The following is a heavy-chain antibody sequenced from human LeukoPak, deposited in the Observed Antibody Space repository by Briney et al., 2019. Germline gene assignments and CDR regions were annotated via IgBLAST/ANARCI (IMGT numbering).Heavy chain of an antibody. CDR3: ARGRGIVAAGVDF. CDR1: EYTFTGYY. CDR2: INPNSGDT. J-gene: IGHJ4*02. V-gene: IGHV1-2*02. Sequence: ASVTVSCKASEYTFTGYYMHWVRQAPGQGLEWMGWINPNSGDTNYSQKFQGRVTMTSDTSISTAYMELSRLRSDDTAVYYCARGRGIVAAGVDFWGQGTLVTVSS. D-gene: IGHD6-13*01.